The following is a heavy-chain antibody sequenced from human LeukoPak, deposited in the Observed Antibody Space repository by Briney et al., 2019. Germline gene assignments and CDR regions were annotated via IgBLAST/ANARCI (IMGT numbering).Heavy chain of an antibody. CDR2: IIPSDSYT. D-gene: IGHD3-9*01. CDR3: AGDILTGYYNEGRY. V-gene: IGHV5-10-1*01. CDR1: GYSFTSYW. Sequence: GESLKISCKGSGYSFTSYWISWVRQMPGKGLWWMGRIIPSDSYTNYSPSFQGHVTISPAKSIRTAYLQWSSLKASDTAMYYCAGDILTGYYNEGRYWGQGTLVTVSS. J-gene: IGHJ4*02.